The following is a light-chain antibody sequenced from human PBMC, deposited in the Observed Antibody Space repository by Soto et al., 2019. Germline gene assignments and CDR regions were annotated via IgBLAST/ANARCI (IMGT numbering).Light chain of an antibody. CDR2: KAS. V-gene: IGKV1-5*03. CDR3: QQFNDPWT. J-gene: IGKJ1*01. CDR1: QSISNG. Sequence: DIQMTQSPSTLSASVGDRVTITCRASQSISNGLAWYQQKPGKAPNLLIYKASNLESGVPSRFSGSGSGTEFTLTISSLQPDDFATYYCQQFNDPWTFGQGTKVEIK.